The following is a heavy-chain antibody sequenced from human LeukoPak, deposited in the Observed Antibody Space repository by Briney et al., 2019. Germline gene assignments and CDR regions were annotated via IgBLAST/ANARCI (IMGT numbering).Heavy chain of an antibody. D-gene: IGHD1-26*01. Sequence: PSETLSLTCTVSGDSITPYYWSWVRQPPGKGLDWIGSISYSGSANYNPSLKSRVTISMDTSKSQFSLKLRSVTAADTALYYCARLKSYPGDGLDMGGQGTMVTVSS. CDR1: GDSITPYY. J-gene: IGHJ3*02. CDR3: ARLKSYPGDGLDM. V-gene: IGHV4-59*08. CDR2: ISYSGSA.